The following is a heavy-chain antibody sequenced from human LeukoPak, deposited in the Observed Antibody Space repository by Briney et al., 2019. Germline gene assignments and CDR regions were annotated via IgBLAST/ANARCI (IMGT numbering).Heavy chain of an antibody. D-gene: IGHD5-18*01. Sequence: SETLPLTCAVSGGSISSGGYSWSWIRQPPGKGLEWIGYIYHNGNTYYSPSLKSRVTISVDRSKNQLSLKLSSVTAADTAMYYCASGGYSYGFDYWGQGTLVTVSS. CDR1: GGSISSGGYS. V-gene: IGHV4-30-2*01. J-gene: IGHJ4*02. CDR3: ASGGYSYGFDY. CDR2: IYHNGNT.